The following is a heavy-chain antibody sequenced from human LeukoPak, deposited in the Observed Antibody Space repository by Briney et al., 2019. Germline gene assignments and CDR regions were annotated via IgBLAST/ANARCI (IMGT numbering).Heavy chain of an antibody. J-gene: IGHJ5*02. Sequence: SETLSLTCAVYGGSFSGYYWSWIRQPPGKGLEWIGEINHSGSTNYNPSLKSRVTISVDTSKNQFSLKLSSVTAADTAVYYCARFPLRAGTIPWGQGTLVTVSS. CDR2: INHSGST. D-gene: IGHD6-19*01. CDR3: ARFPLRAGTIP. CDR1: GGSFSGYY. V-gene: IGHV4-34*01.